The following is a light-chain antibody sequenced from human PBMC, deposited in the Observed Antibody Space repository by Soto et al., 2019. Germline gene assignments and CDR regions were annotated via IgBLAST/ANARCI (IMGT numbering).Light chain of an antibody. CDR2: DAS. CDR3: QQRSNRPPLT. Sequence: EIVLTQSPATLSLSPGERATLSCTASQSVGSYLAWYQQRPGQAPRLLIDDASNRATGIPARFSGSGSGTDFTLTISSLEPEDFAVFYCQQRSNRPPLTFGGGTKVEIK. CDR1: QSVGSY. V-gene: IGKV3-11*01. J-gene: IGKJ4*01.